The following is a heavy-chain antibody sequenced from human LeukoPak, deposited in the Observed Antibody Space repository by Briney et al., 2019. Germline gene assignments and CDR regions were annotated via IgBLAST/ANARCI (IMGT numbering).Heavy chain of an antibody. Sequence: GGSLRLSCAASGFSFSQHEMHWVRQAPGKGLEWVAVTSQDGRTALYIDSLKGRFIISKDTSTDTVYLQMNSLRDEDTAMYYCAKEGTAMASSYFNYWGQGTLITVSS. CDR2: TSQDGRTA. CDR3: AKEGTAMASSYFNY. J-gene: IGHJ4*02. CDR1: GFSFSQHE. D-gene: IGHD5-18*01. V-gene: IGHV3-30-3*01.